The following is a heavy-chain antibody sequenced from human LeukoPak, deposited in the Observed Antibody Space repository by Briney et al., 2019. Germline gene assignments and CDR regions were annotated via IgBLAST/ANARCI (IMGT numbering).Heavy chain of an antibody. D-gene: IGHD6-13*01. CDR2: INPSGGST. CDR3: ARDPLSLDYSSSHFDY. CDR1: GYSFTGYY. J-gene: IGHJ4*02. Sequence: ASVKVSCKASGYSFTGYYMHWVRQAPGQGLEWVGIINPSGGSTSYAQKFQGRVTMTRDTSTSTVYMEQSSLRSEDTAVYYCARDPLSLDYSSSHFDYWGQGTLVTVSS. V-gene: IGHV1-46*01.